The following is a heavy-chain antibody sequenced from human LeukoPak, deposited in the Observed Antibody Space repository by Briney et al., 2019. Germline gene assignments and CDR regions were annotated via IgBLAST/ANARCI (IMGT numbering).Heavy chain of an antibody. V-gene: IGHV3-48*04. CDR1: GFTFSSYS. J-gene: IGHJ3*02. D-gene: IGHD2-21*01. CDR2: ITSSSSSI. Sequence: GGSLRLSCAASGFTFSSYSLNWVRQAPGKGLEWVSYITSSSSSIYYADSVKGRFTISRDNAKNSLYLQMNSLRAEDTAMYNCARIAHPHDAFDIWGQGTMVTVSS. CDR3: ARIAHPHDAFDI.